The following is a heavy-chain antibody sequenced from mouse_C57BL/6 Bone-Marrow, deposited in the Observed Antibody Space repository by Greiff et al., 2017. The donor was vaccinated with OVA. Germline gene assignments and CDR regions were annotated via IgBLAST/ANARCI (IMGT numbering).Heavy chain of an antibody. J-gene: IGHJ1*03. CDR2: INYDGSST. D-gene: IGHD2-4*01. Sequence: EVKLVESEGGLVQPGSSMKLSCTASGFTFSDYYMAWVRQVPEKGLEWVANINYDGSSTDYLDSLKSRFIISRDNAKNILYLQRSSLKSEDTATYYCARLRLRRGYCDVWGTGTTVTVSS. CDR3: ARLRLRRGYCDV. V-gene: IGHV5-16*01. CDR1: GFTFSDYY.